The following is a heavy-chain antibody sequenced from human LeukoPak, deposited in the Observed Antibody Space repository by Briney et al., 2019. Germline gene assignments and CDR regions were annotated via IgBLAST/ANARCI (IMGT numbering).Heavy chain of an antibody. D-gene: IGHD2-2*01. CDR2: IIPMFGTT. V-gene: IGHV1-69*13. Sequence: ASVKVSCKASGGTFTSYGISWVRQAPGQGLEWMGGIIPMFGTTKYAQKFQGRVTITADQSTRTAYMEMRSLRSEDTALYYCSTVGSSASDPYDYWGQGTLVTVSS. CDR1: GGTFTSYG. CDR3: STVGSSASDPYDY. J-gene: IGHJ4*02.